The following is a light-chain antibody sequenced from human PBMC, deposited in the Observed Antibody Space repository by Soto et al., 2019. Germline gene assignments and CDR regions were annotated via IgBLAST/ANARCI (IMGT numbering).Light chain of an antibody. J-gene: IGLJ1*01. CDR1: IDDVTAYYR. CDR2: DVS. CDR3: SVYTRTSTYV. Sequence: QSALTQPPSVSGSPGQSVTISCSGTIDDVTAYYRVSWYQQTPGTAPKLMIYDVSNRPSGVPDRFSGSRSGNTASLTISGLQAEDEGDYYCSVYTRTSTYVFGTDTQLTVL. V-gene: IGLV2-18*01.